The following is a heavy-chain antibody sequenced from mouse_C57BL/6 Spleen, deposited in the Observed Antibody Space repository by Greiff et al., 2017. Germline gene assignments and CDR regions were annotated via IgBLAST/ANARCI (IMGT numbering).Heavy chain of an antibody. D-gene: IGHD2-5*01. CDR2: IDPEDGET. CDR1: GFNIKDYY. CDR3: ARSYYSNYDWFDY. J-gene: IGHJ3*01. Sequence: EVQLQQSGAELVKPGASVKLSCTASGFNIKDYYMHWVKQRTEQGLELIGRIDPEDGETKYAPKFQGKATITADKSSTTAFLHLSSLTSADTAVYCCARSYYSNYDWFDYWGQGTLVTVSA. V-gene: IGHV14-2*01.